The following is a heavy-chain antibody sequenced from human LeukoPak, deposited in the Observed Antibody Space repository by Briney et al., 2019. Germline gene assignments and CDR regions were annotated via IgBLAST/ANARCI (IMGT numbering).Heavy chain of an antibody. D-gene: IGHD3-10*01. V-gene: IGHV4-34*01. Sequence: PSETLSLTCAVYGGSFSGYYWSWIRQPPGKGLEWIGEINHSGSTNYNPSLKSRVTISVDTSKNQFSLKLSSVTAADTAVYYCARAPILWFGEFAPYFDYWGQGTLVTVSS. CDR1: GGSFSGYY. CDR3: ARAPILWFGEFAPYFDY. CDR2: INHSGST. J-gene: IGHJ4*02.